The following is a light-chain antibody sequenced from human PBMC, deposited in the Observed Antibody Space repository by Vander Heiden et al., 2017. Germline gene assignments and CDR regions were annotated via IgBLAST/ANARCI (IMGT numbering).Light chain of an antibody. CDR1: QSVLHSSNNKNY. V-gene: IGKV4-1*01. Sequence: DIVMTQSPDSLAVSLGEWATINSRSSQSVLHSSNNKNYLVWYQQKPGQPPKLLIYCASTRESGVPDRFSGSGSGTDFTLTISSLQAEDVAVYYCQQHDNTPFTFGPGTKVDIK. CDR3: QQHDNTPFT. CDR2: CAS. J-gene: IGKJ3*01.